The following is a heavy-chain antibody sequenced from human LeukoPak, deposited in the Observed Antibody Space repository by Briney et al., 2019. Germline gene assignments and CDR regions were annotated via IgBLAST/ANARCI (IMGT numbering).Heavy chain of an antibody. D-gene: IGHD2-8*01. V-gene: IGHV1-2*02. CDR3: ARWGINGVPFDS. CDR1: GHTFIAYY. CDR2: LNPNGGGT. Sequence: ASVKVSCKASGHTFIAYYMHWVRQAPGQGLEWMGWLNPNGGGTTYAQNFQGRVTMTRDTSISTAYMELSSLRSDDTAVYYCARWGINGVPFDSWGQGTLVTVSS. J-gene: IGHJ4*02.